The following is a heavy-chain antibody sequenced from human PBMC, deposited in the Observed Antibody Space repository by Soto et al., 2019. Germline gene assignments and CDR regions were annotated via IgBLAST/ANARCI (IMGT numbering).Heavy chain of an antibody. CDR1: GFTFSNAW. CDR3: TTASYCTNGVCYVWGDYCGMDV. J-gene: IGHJ6*02. V-gene: IGHV3-15*07. CDR2: IKSKTDGGTT. D-gene: IGHD2-8*01. Sequence: PGGSLRLSCAASGFTFSNAWMNWVRQAPGKGLEWVGRIKSKTDGGTTDYAAPVKGRFTISRDDSKNTLYLQMNSLKTEDTAVYYCTTASYCTNGVCYVWGDYCGMDVWGQGTPVTVSS.